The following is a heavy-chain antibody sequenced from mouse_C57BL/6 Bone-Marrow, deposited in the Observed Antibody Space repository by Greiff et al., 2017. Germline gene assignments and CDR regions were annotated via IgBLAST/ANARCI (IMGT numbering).Heavy chain of an antibody. V-gene: IGHV1-50*01. Sequence: QVQLQQPGAELVKPGASVKLSCKASGYTFTSYWMQWVKQRPGQGLEWIGEIYPSDGYTNYNQKFKGKATLTVDKSSSTAYMQLSSLTSEDSAVYYCARDGNYDLAWFAYWGQGTLVTVSA. CDR3: ARDGNYDLAWFAY. J-gene: IGHJ3*01. CDR1: GYTFTSYW. CDR2: IYPSDGYT. D-gene: IGHD2-1*01.